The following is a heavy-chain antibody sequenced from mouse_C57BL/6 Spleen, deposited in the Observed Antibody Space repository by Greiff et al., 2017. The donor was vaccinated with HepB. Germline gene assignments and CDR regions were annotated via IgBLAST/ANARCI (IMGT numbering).Heavy chain of an antibody. CDR3: ARKSNYWYYFDY. V-gene: IGHV1-55*01. CDR1: GYTFTSYW. D-gene: IGHD2-5*01. CDR2: IYPGSGST. J-gene: IGHJ2*01. Sequence: QLQQSGAELVKPGASVKMSCQASGYTFTSYWITWVKQRPGQGLEWIGDIYPGSGSTNYNEKFKSKATLTVDTSSSTAYMQLSSLTSEDSAVYYCARKSNYWYYFDYWGQGTTLTVSS.